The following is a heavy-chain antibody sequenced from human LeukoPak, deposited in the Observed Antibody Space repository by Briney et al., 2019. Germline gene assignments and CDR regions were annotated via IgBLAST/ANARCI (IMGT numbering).Heavy chain of an antibody. V-gene: IGHV4-59*08. Sequence: SETLSLTCTVSGGAISSYSWSWIRQPPGKGLEWIGSIYYSGSTNYNPSLKSRVTMSVDTSKNQFSLKLSSVTAADTAVYYCARHGGESIVAMILHAFDIWGQGTMVTVSS. CDR3: ARHGGESIVAMILHAFDI. CDR2: IYYSGST. D-gene: IGHD5-12*01. J-gene: IGHJ3*02. CDR1: GGAISSYS.